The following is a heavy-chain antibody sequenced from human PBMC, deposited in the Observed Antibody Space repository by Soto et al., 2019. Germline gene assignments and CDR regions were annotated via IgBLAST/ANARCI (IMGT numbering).Heavy chain of an antibody. CDR3: ANLKVSKSYWFDP. Sequence: SETLSLTCTVSGDSISSYYWSWIRQPPGKGLEWIGYIYYSGSTNYNPSLKSRVTISVDTSKNQFSLKLTSVTAADTAVYYCANLKVSKSYWFDPWGQGTLVTVSS. CDR1: GDSISSYY. D-gene: IGHD1-20*01. V-gene: IGHV4-59*08. CDR2: IYYSGST. J-gene: IGHJ5*02.